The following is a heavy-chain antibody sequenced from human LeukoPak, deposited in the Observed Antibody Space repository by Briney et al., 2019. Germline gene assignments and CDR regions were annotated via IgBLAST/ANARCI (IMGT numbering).Heavy chain of an antibody. CDR1: GFTFSSYW. CDR2: IKQDGSEK. Sequence: GGSLRLSCAASGFTFSSYWMSWVRQAPGKGLEWVANIKQDGSEKYYVDSVKGRFTISRDNAKNSLYLQMNSLRAEDTAVRYCARGGQSGYYHYYYYYMDVWGKGTTVSVSS. D-gene: IGHD3-22*01. CDR3: ARGGQSGYYHYYYYYMDV. J-gene: IGHJ6*03. V-gene: IGHV3-7*01.